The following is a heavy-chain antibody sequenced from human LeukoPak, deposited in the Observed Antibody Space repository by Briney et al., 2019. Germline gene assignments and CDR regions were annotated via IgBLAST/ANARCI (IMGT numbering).Heavy chain of an antibody. D-gene: IGHD1-26*01. CDR3: ARGAIVGATILFDY. V-gene: IGHV3-20*03. Sequence: GPLKLFLATSGFTLGEYCLGRVPQTSGKGPELVSGINWNGGSTGYADSVKGRFTISRDNAKNSLYLQMNSLRAEDTALYYCARGAIVGATILFDYWGQGTLVTVSS. CDR1: GFTLGEYC. J-gene: IGHJ4*02. CDR2: INWNGGST.